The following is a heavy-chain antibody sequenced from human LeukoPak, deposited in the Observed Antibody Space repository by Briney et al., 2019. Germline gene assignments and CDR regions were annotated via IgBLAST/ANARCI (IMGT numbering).Heavy chain of an antibody. CDR2: INPSGGST. D-gene: IGHD6-19*01. CDR3: ARGGYSSGWYGDSMEYYYYYYMAV. CDR1: GYPFTSYY. J-gene: IGHJ6*03. Sequence: ASVKVSCTASGYPFTSYYMHWVRQAPGQGLEWMGIINPSGGSTSYAQKFQGRVTMTRDTSTSTVYMELSSLRSEDTAVYYCARGGYSSGWYGDSMEYYYYYYMAVWGKGTTVTISS. V-gene: IGHV1-46*01.